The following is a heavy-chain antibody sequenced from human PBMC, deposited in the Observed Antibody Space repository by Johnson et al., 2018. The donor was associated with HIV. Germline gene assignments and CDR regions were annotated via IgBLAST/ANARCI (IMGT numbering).Heavy chain of an antibody. D-gene: IGHD3-10*01. Sequence: QVQLVESGGGLVKPGGSLRLSCAASGFTFSDYYMSWIRQAPGKGLEWVSYISSSGNTIFYADSVKGRFTISRDNAKNSLFLQMNSPRAEDTAVYYCAGGFYYGSGSYHGAFDIWGQGTMVTVSS. V-gene: IGHV3-11*04. J-gene: IGHJ3*02. CDR3: AGGFYYGSGSYHGAFDI. CDR1: GFTFSDYY. CDR2: ISSSGNTI.